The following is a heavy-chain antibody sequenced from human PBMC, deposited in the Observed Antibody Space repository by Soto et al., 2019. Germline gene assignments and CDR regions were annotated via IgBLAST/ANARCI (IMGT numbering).Heavy chain of an antibody. CDR1: GGSISCSNW. J-gene: IGHJ4*02. D-gene: IGHD3-10*01. CDR2: IYHSGST. Sequence: SETLSLTCAVSGGSISCSNWWSWVRQPPGKGLEWIGEIYHSGSTNYNPSLKSRVTISVDKSKNQFSLKLSSVTAADTAVYYCARAVRRAGSSHHFDYWGQGTLVTVS. CDR3: ARAVRRAGSSHHFDY. V-gene: IGHV4-4*02.